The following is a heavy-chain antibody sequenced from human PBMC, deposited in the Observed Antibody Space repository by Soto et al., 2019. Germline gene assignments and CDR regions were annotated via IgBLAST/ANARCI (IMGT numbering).Heavy chain of an antibody. Sequence: QLQLQESGPGLVKPSETLSLTCTVSGGSITSSSYYWGWIRQPAGKGLEWIGNIYYSGSTYYNPSLKSRVTISVDTSKTQFSLKLSSVTAADTAVYYCIPGSGWKDFYYWGQGTLVTVSS. V-gene: IGHV4-39*01. CDR1: GGSITSSSYY. CDR3: IPGSGWKDFYY. D-gene: IGHD3-22*01. J-gene: IGHJ4*02. CDR2: IYYSGST.